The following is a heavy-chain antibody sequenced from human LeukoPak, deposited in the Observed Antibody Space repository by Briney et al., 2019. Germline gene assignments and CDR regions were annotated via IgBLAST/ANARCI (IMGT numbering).Heavy chain of an antibody. Sequence: ASVKVSCKASGGTFSSYAISWVRQAPGHGLEWMGGIIPIFGTANYAQKFQGRVTITADESTSTAYMELSSLRSEDTAVYYCARSGATSYAFDIWGQGTMVTVSS. CDR3: ARSGATSYAFDI. CDR1: GGTFSSYA. D-gene: IGHD1-26*01. J-gene: IGHJ3*02. V-gene: IGHV1-69*13. CDR2: IIPIFGTA.